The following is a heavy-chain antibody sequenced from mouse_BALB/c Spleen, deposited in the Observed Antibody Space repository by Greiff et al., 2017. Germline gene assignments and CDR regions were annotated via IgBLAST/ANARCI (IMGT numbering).Heavy chain of an antibody. V-gene: IGHV6-6*02. J-gene: IGHJ1*01. Sequence: EVQGVESGGGLVQPGGSMKLSCVASGFTFSNYWMNWVRQSPEKGLEWVAEIRLKSNNYATHYAESVKGRFTISRDDSKSSVYLQMNNLRAEDTGIYYCTNYGSSYLYWYFDVWGAGTTVTVSS. CDR2: IRLKSNNYAT. D-gene: IGHD1-1*01. CDR3: TNYGSSYLYWYFDV. CDR1: GFTFSNYW.